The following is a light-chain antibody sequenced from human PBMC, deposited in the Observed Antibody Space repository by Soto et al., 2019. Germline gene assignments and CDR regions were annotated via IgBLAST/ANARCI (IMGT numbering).Light chain of an antibody. CDR3: QQYGSSPIT. V-gene: IGKV3D-20*01. CDR1: QSVSSSY. Sequence: FVLTQSPGTLSLSPGERATLSCGASQSVSSSYVAWYQHRPGLAPRLLIHDASSRATGIPDRFSGTKSGTDFTLTIRRLEPEDAAVYYCQQYGSSPITFGQGTRLEIK. CDR2: DAS. J-gene: IGKJ5*01.